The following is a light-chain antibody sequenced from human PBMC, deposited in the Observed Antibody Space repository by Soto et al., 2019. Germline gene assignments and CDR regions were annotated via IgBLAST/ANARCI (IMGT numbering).Light chain of an antibody. J-gene: IGLJ1*01. Sequence: QSVLTQPASVSGSPGQSITISCTGTSSDVGDYNYVSWYQQHPGKAPKLMIYEVSNRPSGVSNRFSGSKSGNTASLTISGLQAEDEADYSSSSYTRSSTPNVFGTGTKLTVL. CDR1: SSDVGDYNY. V-gene: IGLV2-14*01. CDR3: SSYTRSSTPNV. CDR2: EVS.